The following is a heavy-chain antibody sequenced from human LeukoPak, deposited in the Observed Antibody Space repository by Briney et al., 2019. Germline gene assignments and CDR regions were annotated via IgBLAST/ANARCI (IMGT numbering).Heavy chain of an antibody. CDR2: IIPILGIA. J-gene: IGHJ4*02. CDR1: GGTFSSYA. V-gene: IGHV1-69*04. Sequence: ASVKVSCKASGGTFSSYAISWVRQAPGQGLEWMGRIIPILGIANYAQKFQGRVTITADKSTSTAYMELSSLRSEDTAVYYCAREVNTMIVVDRRFDYWGQGTLVTVSS. D-gene: IGHD3-22*01. CDR3: AREVNTMIVVDRRFDY.